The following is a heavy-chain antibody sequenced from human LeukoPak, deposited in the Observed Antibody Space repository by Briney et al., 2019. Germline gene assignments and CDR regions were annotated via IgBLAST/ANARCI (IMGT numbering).Heavy chain of an antibody. D-gene: IGHD2-15*01. Sequence: PGTSLRLSCAASGFTFSSYGMHWVRQAPGKGLEWVAVIWYDGSKKYYADSVKGRFTISRDNSKNTLDLQMNSLRAEDTAVYYCARETPSADAAFDYWGQGTLVTVSS. V-gene: IGHV3-33*01. CDR2: IWYDGSKK. CDR3: ARETPSADAAFDY. CDR1: GFTFSSYG. J-gene: IGHJ4*02.